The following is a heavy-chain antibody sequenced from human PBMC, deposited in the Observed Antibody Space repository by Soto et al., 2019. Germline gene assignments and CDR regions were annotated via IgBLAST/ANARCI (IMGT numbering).Heavy chain of an antibody. CDR3: ARGLPQPASWFDP. Sequence: QVQLVQSGAEVKKPGSSGKVSCKASGGTFSSYAISWVRQAPGQGLEWMGGIIPIFGTANYAQKFQGRVTITEDEYTSTAYMELSSLRSEDTAVCYCARGLPQPASWFDPWGQGTLVTVSS. J-gene: IGHJ5*02. CDR2: IIPIFGTA. CDR1: GGTFSSYA. V-gene: IGHV1-69*01.